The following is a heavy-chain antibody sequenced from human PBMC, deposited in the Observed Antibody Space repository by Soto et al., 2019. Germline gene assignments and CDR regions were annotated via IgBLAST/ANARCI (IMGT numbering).Heavy chain of an antibody. D-gene: IGHD2-15*01. V-gene: IGHV1-69*01. CDR2: IVPLSDRT. J-gene: IGHJ4*02. CDR1: GETLNSNP. CDR3: ARKSGRDCHSGGGCFSLDV. Sequence: QVQLVQSGAEVKKPGSSLKVSCKVFGETLNSNPIGWVRQAPGQGLEWVGGIVPLSDRTNYAQELQGRVTVTADGSTSTVYMELSNLKYDDTAVYCWARKSGRDCHSGGGCFSLDVWGQGSLITVSS.